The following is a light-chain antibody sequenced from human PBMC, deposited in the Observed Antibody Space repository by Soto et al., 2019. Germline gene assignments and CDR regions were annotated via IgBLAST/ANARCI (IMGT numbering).Light chain of an antibody. J-gene: IGKJ4*01. Sequence: EIVLTQSPATLSLSPGERATLSCRASQSVSSHLAWYQQKPGQAPRLLIYDASNRATGIPARFSGSGSGTDFILTISSLEPEDFAVYYCQQRSNWPLTFGGGTKVDIK. CDR2: DAS. V-gene: IGKV3-11*01. CDR1: QSVSSH. CDR3: QQRSNWPLT.